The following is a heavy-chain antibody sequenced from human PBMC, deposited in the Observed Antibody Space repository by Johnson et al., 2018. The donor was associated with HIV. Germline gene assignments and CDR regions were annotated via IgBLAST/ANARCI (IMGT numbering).Heavy chain of an antibody. CDR2: IGTAGDT. V-gene: IGHV3-13*01. Sequence: VQLVESGGGLVQPGGSLRLSCAASGFTFSSYDMHWVRQATGKGLEWVSAIGTAGDTYYPGSVKGRFTISRENAKNSLYLQMNSLRAEDTAVYYCASCGGTVDDAFDIWGQGTMVTVSS. J-gene: IGHJ3*02. D-gene: IGHD2-21*01. CDR1: GFTFSSYD. CDR3: ASCGGTVDDAFDI.